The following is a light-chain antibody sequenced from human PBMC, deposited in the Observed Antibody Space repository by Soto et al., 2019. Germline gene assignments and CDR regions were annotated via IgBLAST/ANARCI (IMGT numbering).Light chain of an antibody. CDR1: QSVSSIY. V-gene: IGKV3-20*01. Sequence: EIVLTQSPGTLSLSPGERATLSCRASQSVSSIYLAGYQQKPGQAPRLLIYGASSRATGIPDRFSGSGSGTDFTLTISRLEPEEFAVYYCQQYGSSRWTFGQGTKVEI. J-gene: IGKJ1*01. CDR3: QQYGSSRWT. CDR2: GAS.